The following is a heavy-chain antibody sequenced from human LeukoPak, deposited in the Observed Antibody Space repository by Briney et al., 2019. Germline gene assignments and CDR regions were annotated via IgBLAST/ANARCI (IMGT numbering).Heavy chain of an antibody. V-gene: IGHV4-59*10. CDR1: GGSFSSYY. CDR3: ARGGSYYDSSGYWVYFDY. Sequence: SETLSLTCAVYGGSFSSYYWSWIRQPAGKGLEWIGRIYTSGSTNYNPSLKSRVTMSVDTSKNQFSLKLSSVTAADTAVYYCARGGSYYDSSGYWVYFDYWGQGTLVTVSS. CDR2: IYTSGST. J-gene: IGHJ4*02. D-gene: IGHD3-22*01.